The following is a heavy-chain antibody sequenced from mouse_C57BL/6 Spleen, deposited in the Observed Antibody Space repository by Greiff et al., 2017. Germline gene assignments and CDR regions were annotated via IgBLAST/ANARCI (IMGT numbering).Heavy chain of an antibody. CDR1: GYTFTSYW. V-gene: IGHV1-53*01. Sequence: VQLQQSGTELVKPGASVKLSCKASGYTFTSYWMHWVKQRPGQGLEWIGNINPSNGGTNYNEKFKSKATLTVDKSSSTAYMQLSSLTSEDSAVYYCARPVVTAQAAWFAYWGQGTLVTVSA. CDR3: ARPVVTAQAAWFAY. CDR2: INPSNGGT. D-gene: IGHD3-2*02. J-gene: IGHJ3*01.